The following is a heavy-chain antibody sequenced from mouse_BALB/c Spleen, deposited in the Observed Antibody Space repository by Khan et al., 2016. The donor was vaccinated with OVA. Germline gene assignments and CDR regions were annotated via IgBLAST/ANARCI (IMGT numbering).Heavy chain of an antibody. CDR2: IYPGSGKP. Sequence: QVQLQQSGAELARPGASVKLSCKASGYTFTDYYINWVKQRTGQGLEWIGDIYPGSGKPYYNEKFKGKATLTADKYSSTAYMQLSSLTSADSAVYFCARGDYGLYYFDYWGQGTTLTVSS. D-gene: IGHD1-2*01. V-gene: IGHV1-77*01. CDR1: GYTFTDYY. CDR3: ARGDYGLYYFDY. J-gene: IGHJ2*01.